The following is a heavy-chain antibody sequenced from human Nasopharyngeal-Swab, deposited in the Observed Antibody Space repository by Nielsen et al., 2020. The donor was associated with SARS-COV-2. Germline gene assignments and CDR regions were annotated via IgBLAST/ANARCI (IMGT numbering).Heavy chain of an antibody. CDR3: ARDRSAPASYYDFWSGYLSPFDY. J-gene: IGHJ4*02. D-gene: IGHD3-3*01. CDR2: ISSSSSYI. CDR1: GFTFSSYS. Sequence: GESLKISCAASGFTFSSYSMNWVRQAPGKGLEWVSSISSSSSYIYYADSVKGRFTISRDNAKNSLYLQMNSLRAEDTAVYYCARDRSAPASYYDFWSGYLSPFDYWGQGTLVTVSS. V-gene: IGHV3-21*01.